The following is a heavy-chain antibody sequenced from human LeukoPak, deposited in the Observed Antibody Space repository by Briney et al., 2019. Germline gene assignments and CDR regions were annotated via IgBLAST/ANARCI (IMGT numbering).Heavy chain of an antibody. CDR2: INPNSGGT. D-gene: IGHD2-15*01. CDR3: AXFLDXXGXSCQDY. V-gene: IGHV1-2*04. J-gene: IGHJ4*02. Sequence: ASVKVSCKASGYTFTGYYMHWVRQAPGQGLEWMGWINPNSGGTNXAQKFQGWVTMTRDTSISTAYMELSRLRSDDTAVYYCAXFLDXXGXSCQDYWGQGTLVTVSS. CDR1: GYTFTGYY.